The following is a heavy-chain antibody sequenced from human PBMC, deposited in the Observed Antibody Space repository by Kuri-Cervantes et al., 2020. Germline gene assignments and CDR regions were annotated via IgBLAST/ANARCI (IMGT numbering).Heavy chain of an antibody. D-gene: IGHD2-21*02. J-gene: IGHJ6*02. V-gene: IGHV1-2*02. CDR1: GYTFTGYY. Sequence: ASVKVSCKASGYTFTGYYMHWVRQAPGQGLEWMGWINPNSGGTNYAQKFQGRVTMTRDTSISTAYMELSRLRSDDTAVYYCARVVVTAMYYYYGMDVWGQGTTVTVSS. CDR3: ARVVVTAMYYYYGMDV. CDR2: INPNSGGT.